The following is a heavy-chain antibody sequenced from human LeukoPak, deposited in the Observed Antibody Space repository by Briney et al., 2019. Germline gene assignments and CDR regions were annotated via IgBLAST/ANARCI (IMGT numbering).Heavy chain of an antibody. CDR1: GFSFSSYD. CDR3: ARGHGSLSAFDS. J-gene: IGHJ3*02. V-gene: IGHV3-13*01. Sequence: GGSLRLSCAASGFSFSSYDMHWVRQAPGKGLEWVSDICTAGDTYYPGSVNGRITNSRQSTNNYLDRQMNSLRAGDTAGYCWARGHGSLSAFDSWGQGRIVTVS. CDR2: ICTAGDT. D-gene: IGHD2-15*01.